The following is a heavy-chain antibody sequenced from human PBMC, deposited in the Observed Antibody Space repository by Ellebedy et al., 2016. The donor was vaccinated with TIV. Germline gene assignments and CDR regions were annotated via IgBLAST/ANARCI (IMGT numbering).Heavy chain of an antibody. CDR2: INQSGRT. CDR1: GGSFSGYY. D-gene: IGHD4-11*01. Sequence: SQTLSLTCAVYGGSFSGYYWSWIRQPPGKGLEWIGEINQSGRTNYNPSLDKGRVTISADTSKNQFSLTLRSVTAADTAVYFCAREDVQLITVDQFYYYMDVWGKGTTVTVSS. V-gene: IGHV4-34*01. J-gene: IGHJ6*03. CDR3: AREDVQLITVDQFYYYMDV.